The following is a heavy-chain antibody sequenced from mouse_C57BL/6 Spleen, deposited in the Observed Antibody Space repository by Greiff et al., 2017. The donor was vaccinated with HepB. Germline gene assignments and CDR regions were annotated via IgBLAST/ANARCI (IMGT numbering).Heavy chain of an antibody. CDR3: ARWDYGNYQYYFDY. J-gene: IGHJ2*01. V-gene: IGHV1-82*01. Sequence: VQLQQSGPELVKPGASVKISCKASGYAFSSSWMNWVKQRPGKGLEWIGRIYPGDGDTNYNGKFKGKATLTADKSSSTAYMQLSSLTSEDSAVYFCARWDYGNYQYYFDYWGQGTTLTVSS. D-gene: IGHD2-1*01. CDR2: IYPGDGDT. CDR1: GYAFSSSW.